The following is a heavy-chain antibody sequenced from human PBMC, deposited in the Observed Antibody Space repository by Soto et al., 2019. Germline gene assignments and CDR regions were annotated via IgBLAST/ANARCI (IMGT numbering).Heavy chain of an antibody. CDR1: GFTVSSNY. J-gene: IGHJ4*02. D-gene: IGHD6-19*01. CDR2: IYSGGST. Sequence: VGSLRLSCASSGFTVSSNYMSCVRQAPGKGLEWVSVIYSGGSTYYADSVKGRFTISRDNSKNTLYLQMNSLRAEDTAVYYCARASSGSKYYFQYWGEGTLVNVS. CDR3: ARASSGSKYYFQY. V-gene: IGHV3-53*01.